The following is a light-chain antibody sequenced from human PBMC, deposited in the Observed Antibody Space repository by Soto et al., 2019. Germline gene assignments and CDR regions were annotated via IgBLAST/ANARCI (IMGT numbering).Light chain of an antibody. V-gene: IGLV1-51*02. CDR3: ATWDGSLSVGV. J-gene: IGLJ1*01. Sequence: QSVLTQPPSVSAAPEQKVTISCSGGSSNLGINFVSWYQQFPGGVPKLLIYGNNKRPSGIPDRFSGAKSGTSATLDITGLQAGDEADYYCATWDGSLSVGVFGGGTKLTVL. CDR1: SSNLGINF. CDR2: GNN.